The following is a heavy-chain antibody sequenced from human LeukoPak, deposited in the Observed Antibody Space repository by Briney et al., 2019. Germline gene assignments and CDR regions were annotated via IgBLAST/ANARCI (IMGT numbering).Heavy chain of an antibody. CDR2: IYHSGST. Sequence: KASETLSLTCAVSGYSISSGYYWGWIRQPPGKGLEWIGSIYHSGSTYYNPSLESRVTISVDTSKNQFSLKLSSVTAADTAVYYCAKGIGSGSYPTSFDYWGQGTLVTVSS. J-gene: IGHJ4*02. CDR1: GYSISSGYY. D-gene: IGHD3-10*01. CDR3: AKGIGSGSYPTSFDY. V-gene: IGHV4-38-2*01.